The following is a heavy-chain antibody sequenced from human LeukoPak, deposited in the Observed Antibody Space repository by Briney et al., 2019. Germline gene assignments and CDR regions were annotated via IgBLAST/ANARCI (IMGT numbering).Heavy chain of an antibody. V-gene: IGHV1-18*04. J-gene: IGHJ4*02. Sequence: GASVKVSCKASGYTFTGYYMHWVRQAPGQGLEWMGWISAYNGNTNYAQKLQGRVTMTTDTSTSTAYMELRSLRSDDTAVYYCARVLYKYYFDYWGQGTLVTVSS. CDR2: ISAYNGNT. D-gene: IGHD2/OR15-2a*01. CDR1: GYTFTGYY. CDR3: ARVLYKYYFDY.